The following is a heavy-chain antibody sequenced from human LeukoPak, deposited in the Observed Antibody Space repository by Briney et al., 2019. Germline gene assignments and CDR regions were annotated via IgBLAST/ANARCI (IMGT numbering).Heavy chain of an antibody. CDR3: ARVHDILTGYSYFDY. J-gene: IGHJ4*02. V-gene: IGHV3-11*04. CDR2: ISSSGSTI. D-gene: IGHD3-9*01. Sequence: GGFLRLSCAASGFTFSDYYMSWIRQAPGKGLEWVSYISSSGSTIYYADSVKGRFTISRDNAKNSLYLQMNSLRAEDTAVYYCARVHDILTGYSYFDYWGQGTLVTVSS. CDR1: GFTFSDYY.